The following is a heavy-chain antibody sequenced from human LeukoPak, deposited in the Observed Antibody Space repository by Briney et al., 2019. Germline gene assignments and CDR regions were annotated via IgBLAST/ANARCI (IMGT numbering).Heavy chain of an antibody. CDR2: ISSSGSTI. CDR1: GFTFSSYA. D-gene: IGHD4-17*01. CDR3: ARDHSPYYGDYNEYYYYYYGMDV. V-gene: IGHV3-21*04. Sequence: GGSLRLSCAASGFTFSSYAMSWVRQAPGKGLEWVSAISSSGSTIYYADSVKGRFTISRDNAKNSLYLQMNSLRAEDTAVYYCARDHSPYYGDYNEYYYYYYGMDVWGQGTTVTVSS. J-gene: IGHJ6*02.